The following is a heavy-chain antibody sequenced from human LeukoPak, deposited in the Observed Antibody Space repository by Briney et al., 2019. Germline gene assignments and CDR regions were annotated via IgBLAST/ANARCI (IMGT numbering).Heavy chain of an antibody. J-gene: IGHJ3*02. CDR3: ASAIFVENAFDI. CDR1: GGSISSSSYY. D-gene: IGHD3-3*01. V-gene: IGHV4-61*01. Sequence: KPSETLSLTCTVSGGSISSSSYYWSWIRQPPGKGLEWIGYVYYSGSAHYNPSLKSRVTISVDTSKSQFSLKLSSVTAADTAVYYCASAIFVENAFDIWGQGTMVTVSS. CDR2: VYYSGSA.